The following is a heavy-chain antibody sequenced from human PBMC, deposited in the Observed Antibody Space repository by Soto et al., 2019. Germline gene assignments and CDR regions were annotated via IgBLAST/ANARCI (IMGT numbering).Heavy chain of an antibody. CDR3: ATGGVVITTAGYFDY. V-gene: IGHV1-24*01. CDR1: GYTLTELS. Sequence: GASVKVSCKVSGYTLTELSMHWVRQAPGKGLEWMGGFDPEDGETIYAQKFQGRVTVTEDTSTDTAYMELSSLRSEDTAVYYCATGGVVITTAGYFDYWGQGTLVTVSS. CDR2: FDPEDGET. J-gene: IGHJ4*02. D-gene: IGHD3-22*01.